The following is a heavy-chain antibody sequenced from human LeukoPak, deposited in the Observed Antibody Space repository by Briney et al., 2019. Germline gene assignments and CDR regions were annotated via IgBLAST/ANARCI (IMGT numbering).Heavy chain of an antibody. CDR3: AKDRVYYGSGSYYYMDV. CDR2: IRYDGSNK. D-gene: IGHD3-10*01. CDR1: GFTFSSYG. Sequence: GGSLRLSCAASGFTFSSYGMHWVRQAPGKGLEWVAFIRYDGSNKYYADSVKGRFTISRDNSKNTLYLQMNSLRAEDTAVYYCAKDRVYYGSGSYYYMDVWGKGTTVTVSS. J-gene: IGHJ6*03. V-gene: IGHV3-30*02.